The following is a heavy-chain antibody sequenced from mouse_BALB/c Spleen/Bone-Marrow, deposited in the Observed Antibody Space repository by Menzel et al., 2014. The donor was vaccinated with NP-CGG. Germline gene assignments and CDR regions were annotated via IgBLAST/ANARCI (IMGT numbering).Heavy chain of an antibody. D-gene: IGHD2-2*01. CDR3: ANYVYGSYFDY. Sequence: VQLQQSGAELVKPGASVKLSCTASGFNIKGTYMHWVKQRPEQGLEWIGRIDPANGNTKYDPKFQGKATITADTSSNTACLQLNSLTSDDTAVYFCANYVYGSYFDYLGQGPTLTVSS. CDR1: GFNIKGTY. V-gene: IGHV14-3*02. CDR2: IDPANGNT. J-gene: IGHJ2*01.